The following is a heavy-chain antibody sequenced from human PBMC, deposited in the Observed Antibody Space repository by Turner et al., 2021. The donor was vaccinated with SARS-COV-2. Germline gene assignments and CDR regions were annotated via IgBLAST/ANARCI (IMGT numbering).Heavy chain of an antibody. CDR2: VGNTGRTT. CDR3: AKTSSGMVDYFDS. D-gene: IGHD3-3*01. CDR1: GFRFSSFA. V-gene: IGHV3-23*01. J-gene: IGHJ4*02. Sequence: DAHVMERGGKLARPGETLTLSCATTGFRFSSFALSWVRQAPGKGLAWVAHVGNTGRTTHYADSVRGRFTISRDNSNGTLFLLMGRLKVEDTAVYFCAKTSSGMVDYFDSWGQGTPVTVSS.